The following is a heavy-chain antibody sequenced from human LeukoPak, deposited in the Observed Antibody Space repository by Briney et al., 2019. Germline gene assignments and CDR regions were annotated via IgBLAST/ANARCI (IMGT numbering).Heavy chain of an antibody. V-gene: IGHV3-48*03. D-gene: IGHD3-10*01. CDR2: ISNSGSIR. Sequence: GGSLRLSCAASRFTFSSYEMNWVRQAPGKGLEWVSYISNSGSIRKYADSVKGRFTISRDNAKNSLYLQMNSLRAEDTAVYYCARDLSSMVRGVDGFDYWGQGTLVTVSS. J-gene: IGHJ4*02. CDR3: ARDLSSMVRGVDGFDY. CDR1: RFTFSSYE.